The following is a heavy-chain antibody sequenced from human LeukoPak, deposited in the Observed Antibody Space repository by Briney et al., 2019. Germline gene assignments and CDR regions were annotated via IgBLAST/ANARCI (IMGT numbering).Heavy chain of an antibody. CDR2: ISGSGGST. CDR3: AKDGRDYYGSGSYYNAPADY. J-gene: IGHJ4*02. V-gene: IGHV3-23*01. D-gene: IGHD3-10*01. CDR1: GFTFSSYA. Sequence: SGGSLRLSCAASGFTFSSYAMSWVRQAPGKGLEWVSAISGSGGSTYYADSVKGRFTIPRDNSKNTLYLQMNSLRAEDTAVYYCAKDGRDYYGSGSYYNAPADYWGQGTLVTVSS.